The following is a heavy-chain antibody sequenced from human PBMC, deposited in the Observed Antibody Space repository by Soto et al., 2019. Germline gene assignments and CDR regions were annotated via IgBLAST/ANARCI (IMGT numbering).Heavy chain of an antibody. CDR2: INPNSGGT. D-gene: IGHD1-1*01. J-gene: IGHJ3*02. CDR1: GYTFTGYY. V-gene: IGHV1-2*02. Sequence: ASVKVSCKASGYTFTGYYMHWVRQAPGQGLEWMGWINPNSGGTNYAQKVQGRVTMTRDTSISTAYMELSRLRSDDTAVYYCARPLGWNDGGHDAFDIWGQGTMVTVSS. CDR3: ARPLGWNDGGHDAFDI.